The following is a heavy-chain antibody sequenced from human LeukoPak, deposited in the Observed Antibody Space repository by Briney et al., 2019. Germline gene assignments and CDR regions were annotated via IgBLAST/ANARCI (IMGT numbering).Heavy chain of an antibody. CDR2: TYYRSKWYN. J-gene: IGHJ4*02. CDR1: GDSISNNSAA. Sequence: SQTFSLTCAISGDSISNNSAAWNWLRQSPSRGLEWLGRTYYRSKWYNDYVVAVNSRITINPDTSKNQFSLQLNSVTPEDTAVYYCARNFDYWGQGTLVTVSS. CDR3: ARNFDY. V-gene: IGHV6-1*01.